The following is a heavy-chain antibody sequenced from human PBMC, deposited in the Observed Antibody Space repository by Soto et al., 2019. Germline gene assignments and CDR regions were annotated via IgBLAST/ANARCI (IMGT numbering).Heavy chain of an antibody. CDR2: IYYSGST. D-gene: IGHD1-26*01. Sequence: QLQLQESGPGLVKPSETLSLTCTVSGGSIRSSNHYWGWIRQPPGKGLEWIGSIYYSGSTCYTPSLKSRVTISVDTAKNQFSLKLRSVTATDTAVYYCARPPTLSGATSWGQGTLVTVSS. CDR1: GGSIRSSNHY. J-gene: IGHJ4*02. CDR3: ARPPTLSGATS. V-gene: IGHV4-39*01.